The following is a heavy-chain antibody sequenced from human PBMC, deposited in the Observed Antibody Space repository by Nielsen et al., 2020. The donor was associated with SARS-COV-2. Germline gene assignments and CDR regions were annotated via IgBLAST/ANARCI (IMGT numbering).Heavy chain of an antibody. J-gene: IGHJ6*03. CDR2: VYQSGST. D-gene: IGHD3-10*01. Sequence: WIRQPPGKGLEWIGGVYQSGSTYYNSSLKSRVTISLDTSMNQFSLRLKSVTAADTAVYYCARATYGSGSYSLRGEIPYNYYYVDVWGKGTTVTVSS. CDR3: ARATYGSGSYSLRGEIPYNYYYVDV. V-gene: IGHV4-39*07.